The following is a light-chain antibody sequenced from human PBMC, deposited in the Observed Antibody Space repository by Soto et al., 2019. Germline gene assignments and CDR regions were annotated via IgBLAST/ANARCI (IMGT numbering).Light chain of an antibody. Sequence: QSVLTQSPSASVTPGQRVTISCSGSGSNIRDNNVYWYQHLPGTAPKLLIYANNQRPSGVPDRFSGSKSGNSASLAISGLQSEDEADYYCAAWDDSLRGVVFGGGTKLTVL. V-gene: IGLV1-47*02. J-gene: IGLJ2*01. CDR1: GSNIRDNN. CDR2: ANN. CDR3: AAWDDSLRGVV.